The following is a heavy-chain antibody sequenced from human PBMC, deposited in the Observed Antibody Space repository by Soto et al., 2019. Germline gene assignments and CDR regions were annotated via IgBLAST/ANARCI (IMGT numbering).Heavy chain of an antibody. V-gene: IGHV4-39*01. Sequence: SETLSLTCTVSGGSISASSYYWGWIRQPPGKGLEWIGSIYYSGTTNYNPSLKSRLTILVDTSKNQFSLKLTSVTAADTAVYYCARSNTYYSPFDYWGQGTLVTVSS. CDR3: ARSNTYYSPFDY. CDR2: IYYSGTT. D-gene: IGHD3-22*01. CDR1: GGSISASSYY. J-gene: IGHJ4*02.